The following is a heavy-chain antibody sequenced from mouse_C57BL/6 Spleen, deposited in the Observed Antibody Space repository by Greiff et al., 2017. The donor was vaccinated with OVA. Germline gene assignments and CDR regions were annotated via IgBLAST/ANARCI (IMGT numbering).Heavy chain of an antibody. D-gene: IGHD1-1*01. V-gene: IGHV1-9*01. CDR2: ILPGSGST. CDR1: GYTFTGYW. Sequence: QVQLQQSGAELVRPGASVTLSCKASGYTFTGYWIEWVKQRPGHGLEWIGEILPGSGSTNYNEKFKGKATFTADTSSNTAYMQLSSLTTEDSAIYYCARRGKWVEYAMDYWGQGTSVTVSS. CDR3: ARRGKWVEYAMDY. J-gene: IGHJ4*01.